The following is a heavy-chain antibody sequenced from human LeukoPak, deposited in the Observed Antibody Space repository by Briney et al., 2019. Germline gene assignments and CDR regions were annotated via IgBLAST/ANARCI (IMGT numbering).Heavy chain of an antibody. V-gene: IGHV3-53*01. D-gene: IGHD3-22*01. J-gene: IGHJ4*02. CDR1: GFTVSSNY. CDR2: IYTSGSA. Sequence: GGSLRLSCEASGFTVSSNYMSWVRQAPGQGLEWVSVIYTSGSAYHADSVKGRFTISRDNCKNTLYLQMNSLIAEDTAVYYCARDHGGDSTAYTDNWGQGTLVTVSS. CDR3: ARDHGGDSTAYTDN.